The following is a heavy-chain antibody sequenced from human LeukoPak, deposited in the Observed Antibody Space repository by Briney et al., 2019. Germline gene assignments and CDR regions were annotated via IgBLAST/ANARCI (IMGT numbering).Heavy chain of an antibody. Sequence: GGSLRLSCAASGFTFSSYEMNWVRQAPGKGLEWVSYISSSGSTIYYADSVKGRFTISRDNAKNSLYLQMNSLRAEDTAVYYCARDSHYGSGSYYNRNYYYYGMDVWGQGTTVTVSS. D-gene: IGHD3-10*01. J-gene: IGHJ6*02. CDR1: GFTFSSYE. V-gene: IGHV3-48*03. CDR3: ARDSHYGSGSYYNRNYYYYGMDV. CDR2: ISSSGSTI.